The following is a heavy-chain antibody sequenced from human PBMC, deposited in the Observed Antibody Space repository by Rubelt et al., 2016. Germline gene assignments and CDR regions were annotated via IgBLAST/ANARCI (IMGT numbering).Heavy chain of an antibody. Sequence: QVQLQQWGGGLLKPSETLSLTCAVYGGSFSDYFWTWIRQPPGKGLEWIGEINHSGSTNYNPSLKSPVTISVATSKNQFSLKVNSVTAADTAVYYCARRAVTTGLSFWSQGSLVTVSS. D-gene: IGHD4-17*01. CDR3: ARRAVTTGLSF. V-gene: IGHV4-34*01. CDR2: INHSGST. CDR1: GGSFSDYF. J-gene: IGHJ4*02.